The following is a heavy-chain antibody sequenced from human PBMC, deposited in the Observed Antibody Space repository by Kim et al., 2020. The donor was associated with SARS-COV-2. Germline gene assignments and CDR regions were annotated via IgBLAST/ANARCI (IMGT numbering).Heavy chain of an antibody. V-gene: IGHV3-7*04. CDR2: IKKDGSEK. J-gene: IGHJ6*04. Sequence: GGSLRLSCAASGFTFSIYWMSWFRQAPGKGLEWVANIKKDGSEKYYVDSVKGRFTISRDNAKNSLYLQMNSLRAEDTAVYYCARGRDLDVWGKGTTVTVSS. CDR1: GFTFSIYW. CDR3: ARGRDLDV.